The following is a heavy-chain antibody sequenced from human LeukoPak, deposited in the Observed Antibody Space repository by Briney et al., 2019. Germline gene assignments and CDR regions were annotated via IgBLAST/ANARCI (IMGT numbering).Heavy chain of an antibody. V-gene: IGHV4-30-2*01. Sequence: SETLSLTCAVSGGSISSGSYFWSWIRQPPGKGLEWIGYIYPRGSTYYNPSLKSRVILSLDKSANQFSLNLSSVTAADTAVYYCARFSPRAMGNYLDFWGQGTLVTVSS. J-gene: IGHJ4*02. CDR2: IYPRGST. D-gene: IGHD7-27*01. CDR1: GGSISSGSYF. CDR3: ARFSPRAMGNYLDF.